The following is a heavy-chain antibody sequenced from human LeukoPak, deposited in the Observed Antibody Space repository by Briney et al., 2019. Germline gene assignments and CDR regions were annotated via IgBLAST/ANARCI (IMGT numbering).Heavy chain of an antibody. CDR1: GFTFSSYW. CDR2: INSDGSST. Sequence: GGSLRLSCAASGFTFSSYWMHWVRQAPGKGLVWVSRINSDGSSTSYADSVKGRFTISRDNAKNTLYLQMNSLRAEDTAVYYCAREGDGLYYFDYWGQGTLVTVSS. V-gene: IGHV3-74*01. D-gene: IGHD3-16*01. J-gene: IGHJ4*02. CDR3: AREGDGLYYFDY.